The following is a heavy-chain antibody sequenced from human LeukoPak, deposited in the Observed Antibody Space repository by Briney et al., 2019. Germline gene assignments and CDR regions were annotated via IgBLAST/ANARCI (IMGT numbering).Heavy chain of an antibody. CDR1: GGSISSYY. V-gene: IGHV4-59*01. J-gene: IGHJ4*02. Sequence: PSETLSLTCTVSGGSISSYYWSWIRQPPGKGLEWIGYIYYSGSTNYNPSPKSRVTISVDTSKNQFSLKLSSVTAADTAVYYCARGSGYYFDYWGQGTLVTVSS. CDR2: IYYSGST. D-gene: IGHD3-10*01. CDR3: ARGSGYYFDY.